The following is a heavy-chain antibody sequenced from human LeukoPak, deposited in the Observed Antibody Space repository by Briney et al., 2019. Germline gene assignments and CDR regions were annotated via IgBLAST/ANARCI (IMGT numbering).Heavy chain of an antibody. Sequence: SETLSLTCSVSGGSMSSYYFNWIRRPPEKGLEWIGSIHHNGITNYNPSLTNRVTISLDTSMDQFSLKLTSLAAADTAVYYCARSHSSGWYLGWFDPWGQGTLVTVSS. CDR2: IHHNGIT. J-gene: IGHJ5*01. D-gene: IGHD6-19*01. V-gene: IGHV4-59*13. CDR1: GGSMSSYY. CDR3: ARSHSSGWYLGWFDP.